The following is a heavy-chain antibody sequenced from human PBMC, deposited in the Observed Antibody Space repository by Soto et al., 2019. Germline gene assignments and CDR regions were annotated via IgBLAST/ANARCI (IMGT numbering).Heavy chain of an antibody. J-gene: IGHJ2*01. V-gene: IGHV4-30-4*01. CDR1: GASINNNDYY. CDR3: ARMSYFYDKWYFDL. D-gene: IGHD3-22*01. Sequence: QLQESGPGLVMPSQTLSLTCTVSGASINNNDYYWSWIRQTPGKGLEWIGYVYYSGSTAYIPSLKSRLSMSIDKSQNQFTLKLNSVTAADTATYYCARMSYFYDKWYFDLWGRGTLVTVSS. CDR2: VYYSGST.